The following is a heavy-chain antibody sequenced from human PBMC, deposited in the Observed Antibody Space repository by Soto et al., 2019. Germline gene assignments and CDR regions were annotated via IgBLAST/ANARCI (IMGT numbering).Heavy chain of an antibody. CDR1: GFTFDDFA. Sequence: EVQLLESGGALVQPGGSLKLSCAASGFTFDDFAMSWVRQAPGKGLEWVSGISGRAGAPFYADSVKGRFTISRDNSKSMLYLQMNSLRAEDTALYYCAKDESYDILTGYFSFDHWGQGTLVTVSS. J-gene: IGHJ4*02. CDR3: AKDESYDILTGYFSFDH. V-gene: IGHV3-23*01. CDR2: ISGRAGAP. D-gene: IGHD3-9*01.